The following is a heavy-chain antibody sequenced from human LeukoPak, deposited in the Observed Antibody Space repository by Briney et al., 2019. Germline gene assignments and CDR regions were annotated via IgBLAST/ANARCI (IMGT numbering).Heavy chain of an antibody. J-gene: IGHJ5*02. CDR2: IHTSGST. Sequence: SETLSLTCTVSGGSISSHYWSWIRQPPGKGLEWIGYIHTSGSTNYIPSLQSRVTISVGTSKNQFSLKLSSVAAADTGVYYCARRRLLGVSGGCCWFDPWGQGTLVTVS. D-gene: IGHD3-16*01. CDR1: GGSISSHY. CDR3: ARRRLLGVSGGCCWFDP. V-gene: IGHV4-4*08.